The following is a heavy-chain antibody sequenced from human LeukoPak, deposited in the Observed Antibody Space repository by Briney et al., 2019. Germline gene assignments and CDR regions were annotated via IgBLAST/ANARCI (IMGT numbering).Heavy chain of an antibody. CDR3: ARKQVDSVAMEYYFDY. V-gene: IGHV3-48*03. CDR1: GFTFSSYE. Sequence: GGSLRLSCAASGFTFSSYEINWVRQAPGKGLGWVSYISSSGGTIYYADSVKGRFTISRDNAKNSLYLQMNSLRAEDTAVYYCARKQVDSVAMEYYFDYWGQGTLVTVSS. CDR2: ISSSGGTI. D-gene: IGHD5-12*01. J-gene: IGHJ4*02.